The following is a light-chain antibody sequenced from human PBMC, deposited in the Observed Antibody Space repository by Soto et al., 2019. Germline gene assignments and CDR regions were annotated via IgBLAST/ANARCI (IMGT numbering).Light chain of an antibody. CDR1: QTIDNT. CDR3: QHYNYWPYT. V-gene: IGKV3-15*01. Sequence: EIVMTHSPATLSVSPVERATLSCRSSQTIDNTLAWYQRKPGQAPRLLIYDASTRATGVPARFSGSGSGTDFTLTISSLQSEDFAVYYCQHYNYWPYTFGQGTKVDIK. CDR2: DAS. J-gene: IGKJ2*01.